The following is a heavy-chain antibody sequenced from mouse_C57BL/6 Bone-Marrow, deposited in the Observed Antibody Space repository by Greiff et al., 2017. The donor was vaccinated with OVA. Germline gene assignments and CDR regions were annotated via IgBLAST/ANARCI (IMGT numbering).Heavy chain of an antibody. CDR3: TIYYGNPFAY. CDR2: IDPENGDT. J-gene: IGHJ3*01. CDR1: GFNIKDDY. Sequence: VQLQQSGAELVRPGASVKLSCTASGFNIKDDYMHWVKQRPEQGLEWIGWIDPENGDTEYASKFQGKATITADTSSNTAYLQLSSLTSADTAVYYCTIYYGNPFAYWGQGTLVTVSA. D-gene: IGHD2-1*01. V-gene: IGHV14-4*01.